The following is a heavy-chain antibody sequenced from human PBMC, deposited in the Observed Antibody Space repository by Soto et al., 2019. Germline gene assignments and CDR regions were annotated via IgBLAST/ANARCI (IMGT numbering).Heavy chain of an antibody. J-gene: IGHJ4*02. CDR3: ARDFGTAVAGTALY. V-gene: IGHV1-18*04. Sequence: ASVKVSCKASGYTFTSYGISWVRQAPGQGLEWVGWISAYNGNTNYAQKLQGRVTMTTDTSTSTAYMELRSLRSDDTAVYYCARDFGTAVAGTALYWGQGXLVTVYS. D-gene: IGHD6-19*01. CDR1: GYTFTSYG. CDR2: ISAYNGNT.